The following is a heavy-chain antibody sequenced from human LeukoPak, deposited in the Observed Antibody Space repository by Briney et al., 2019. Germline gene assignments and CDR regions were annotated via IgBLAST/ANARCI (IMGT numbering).Heavy chain of an antibody. V-gene: IGHV1-8*03. CDR2: MNPNSGNT. CDR3: ARALPIAAAGTYWFDP. Sequence: ASVKVSCKASGGTFSSYDINWVRQATGQGLEWMGWMNPNSGNTGYAQKFQGRVTITRNTSISTAYMELSSLRSEDTAVYYCARALPIAAAGTYWFDPWGQGTLVTVSS. CDR1: GGTFSSYD. D-gene: IGHD6-13*01. J-gene: IGHJ5*02.